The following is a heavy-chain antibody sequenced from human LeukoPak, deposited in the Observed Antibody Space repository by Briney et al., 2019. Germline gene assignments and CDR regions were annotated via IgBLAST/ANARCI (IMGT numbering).Heavy chain of an antibody. Sequence: SVKVSCKASGGTFSSYAISWVRQAPGQGLEWMGGIIPIFGTANYAQKFQGRVTITADESTSTAYMELSSLRSEDTAVYYCARAYDFWSGQYDYRGQGTLVTVSS. CDR3: ARAYDFWSGQYDY. D-gene: IGHD3-3*01. CDR1: GGTFSSYA. CDR2: IIPIFGTA. V-gene: IGHV1-69*13. J-gene: IGHJ4*02.